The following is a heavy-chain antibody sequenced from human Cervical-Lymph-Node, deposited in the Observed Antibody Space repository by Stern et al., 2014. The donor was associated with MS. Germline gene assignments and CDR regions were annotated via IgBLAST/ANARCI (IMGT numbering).Heavy chain of an antibody. D-gene: IGHD3-16*01. Sequence: QVQLVQSGAEVKKPGSSVKVSCKASGGTFSSYAISWVRQAPGQGLEWLGGTVPNSGTANYAQKFQGRIKVTADESKRTAYLEMCSLRSEDTAVYYCARGDELWSPFDPWGQGTLVTVSS. CDR1: GGTFSSYA. CDR3: ARGDELWSPFDP. CDR2: TVPNSGTA. J-gene: IGHJ5*02. V-gene: IGHV1-69*01.